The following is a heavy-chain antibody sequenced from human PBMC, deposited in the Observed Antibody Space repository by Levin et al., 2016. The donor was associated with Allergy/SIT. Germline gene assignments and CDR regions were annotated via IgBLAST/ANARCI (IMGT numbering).Heavy chain of an antibody. CDR2: INHSGST. V-gene: IGHV4-34*01. J-gene: IGHJ3*02. Sequence: WIRQPPGKGLEWIGEINHSGSTNYNPSLKSRVTISVDTSKNQFSLKLSSVTAADTAVYYCARGFGGDRFTGALDIWGQGTVVTVSS. CDR3: ARGFGGDRFTGALDI. D-gene: IGHD2-21*02.